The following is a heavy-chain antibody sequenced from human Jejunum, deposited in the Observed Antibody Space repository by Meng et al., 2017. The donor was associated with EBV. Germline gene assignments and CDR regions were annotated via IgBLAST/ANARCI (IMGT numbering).Heavy chain of an antibody. Sequence: QVQLVQSGAEVKKTGASVKVSCKASGYTFSTYDMYWVRQAPGQRLEWMGWINPNTGNPTYAQGFTGRFVFSLDTSVSTAYLQITSLKAEDTAVYYCARDKGRTEFDYWGQGTLVTVSS. D-gene: IGHD3-10*01. V-gene: IGHV7-4-1*02. CDR3: ARDKGRTEFDY. CDR1: GYTFSTYD. J-gene: IGHJ4*02. CDR2: INPNTGNP.